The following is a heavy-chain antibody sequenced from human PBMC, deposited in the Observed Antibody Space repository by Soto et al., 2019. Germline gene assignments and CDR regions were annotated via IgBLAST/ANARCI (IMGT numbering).Heavy chain of an antibody. V-gene: IGHV3-48*03. CDR1: GFTFSTYE. CDR2: ISSSSSAI. D-gene: IGHD1-26*01. CDR3: ARDLVGPTHSDC. Sequence: PVGSLRLSCAASGFTFSTYEMNWVRQAPGKGLEWVSYISSSSSAIYYADSVKGRFTISRDNAKSSLYLQMNSLRADDTAVYYCARDLVGPTHSDCWGHGTLVTVSS. J-gene: IGHJ4*01.